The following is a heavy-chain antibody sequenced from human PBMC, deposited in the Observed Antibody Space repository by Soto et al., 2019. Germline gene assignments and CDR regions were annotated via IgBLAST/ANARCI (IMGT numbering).Heavy chain of an antibody. J-gene: IGHJ6*03. CDR2: IYYSGTT. Sequence: PSETLSLTCTVSGGSISTHYWSWIRQPPGKGLEWIGYIYYSGTTNYNPSLKSRVTISVDTSKNQLSLKLSSVTAADTAMYYCARDPLLHAPLMDVWGKGTMVTVSS. CDR1: GGSISTHY. V-gene: IGHV4-59*11. CDR3: ARDPLLHAPLMDV.